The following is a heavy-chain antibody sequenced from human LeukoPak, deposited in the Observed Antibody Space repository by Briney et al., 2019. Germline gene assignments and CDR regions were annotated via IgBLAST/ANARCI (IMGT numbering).Heavy chain of an antibody. CDR2: INHSGST. CDR3: AIGQGGSYYYYYYYMDV. CDR1: GGSFSGYY. Sequence: PSEALSLTCAVYGGSFSGYYWSWIRQPPGKGLEWIGEINHSGSTNYNPSLKSRVTISVDTSKNQFSLKLSSVTAADTAVYYCAIGQGGSYYYYYYYMDVWGKGTTVTVSS. J-gene: IGHJ6*03. V-gene: IGHV4-34*01. D-gene: IGHD1-26*01.